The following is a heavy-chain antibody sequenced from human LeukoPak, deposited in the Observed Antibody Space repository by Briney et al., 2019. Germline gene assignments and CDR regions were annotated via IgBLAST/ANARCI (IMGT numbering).Heavy chain of an antibody. CDR3: ARGLVEMATVGY. Sequence: SSETLSLTCAVYGGSFSGYYWSWIRQPPGKGLEWIGEINHSGSTNYNPSLKSRVTISVDTSKNQFSLKLSSVTAADTAVYYCARGLVEMATVGYWGQGTLVTVSS. D-gene: IGHD5-24*01. J-gene: IGHJ4*02. CDR2: INHSGST. V-gene: IGHV4-34*01. CDR1: GGSFSGYY.